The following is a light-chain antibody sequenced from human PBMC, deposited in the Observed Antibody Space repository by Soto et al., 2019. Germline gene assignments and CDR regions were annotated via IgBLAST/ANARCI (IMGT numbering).Light chain of an antibody. CDR3: HQYTDSWT. CDR1: QSINNW. CDR2: DGS. J-gene: IGKJ1*01. V-gene: IGKV1-5*01. Sequence: DIPMTQSPSTLSASVGDRVTITCRASQSINNWLAWFQQKPGSAPKLLIYDGSTLKSGVPSRFSGSGSGTEFTLAISNMQPDDFATYYCHQYTDSWTFGQGTRVEVK.